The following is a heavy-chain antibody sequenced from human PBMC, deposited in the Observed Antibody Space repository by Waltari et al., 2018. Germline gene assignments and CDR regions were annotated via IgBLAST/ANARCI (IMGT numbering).Heavy chain of an antibody. J-gene: IGHJ5*02. CDR2: IRYDGSNK. CDR1: GFTFSSYG. CDR3: AKDRRISRNWFDP. V-gene: IGHV3-30*02. D-gene: IGHD2-15*01. Sequence: QVQLVESGGGVVQPGGSLRLSCAASGFTFSSYGMHWVRQAPGKGLEWVAFIRYDGSNKYYADSVKGRFTISRDNSKNTLYLQMNSLRAEDTAVYYCAKDRRISRNWFDPCGQGTLVTVSS.